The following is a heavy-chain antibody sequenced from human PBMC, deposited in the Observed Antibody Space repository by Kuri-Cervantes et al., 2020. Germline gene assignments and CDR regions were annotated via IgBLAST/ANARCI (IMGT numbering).Heavy chain of an antibody. CDR1: GYSISSGYY. V-gene: IGHV4-38-2*01. J-gene: IGHJ4*02. CDR2: IHHSGST. CDR3: ARAGGFLAAEY. Sequence: WGSLRLSCAVSGYSISSGYYWGWIRQPPGKGLEWIGEIHHSGSTYYNPSLKSRVTISVDKSKNLFSLELSSVTAADTAVYYWARAGGFLAAEYWGQGTLVTVSS. D-gene: IGHD6-25*01.